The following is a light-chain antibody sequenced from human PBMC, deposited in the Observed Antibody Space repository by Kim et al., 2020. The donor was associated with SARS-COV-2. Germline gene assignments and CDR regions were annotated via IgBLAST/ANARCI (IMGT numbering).Light chain of an antibody. V-gene: IGLV3-21*04. Sequence: SYELTQPPSVSVAPGKTARITCGGNNIGSKSVHWYQQKPGQAPVLVIYYDNDRPSGIPERFSGSNSGNTATLTISRVEAGDEADYYCQVWDSSSDQWVFGGGTKLTVL. CDR3: QVWDSSSDQWV. J-gene: IGLJ3*02. CDR2: YDN. CDR1: NIGSKS.